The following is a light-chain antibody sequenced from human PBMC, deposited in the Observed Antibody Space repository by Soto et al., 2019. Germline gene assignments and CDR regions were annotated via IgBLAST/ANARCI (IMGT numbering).Light chain of an antibody. V-gene: IGLV1-40*01. CDR3: QSYYISLSVAVV. CDR1: SSNIGAGYD. CDR2: GNT. J-gene: IGLJ2*01. Sequence: QSVLTQPPSVSGAPGQRVTISCTGSSSNIGAGYDVQWYQQLPGAAPRLLIFGNTNRPSGVPDRFSGSRSGTSASLAISGLQAEDEADYSCQSYYISLSVAVVFGGGTKLTVL.